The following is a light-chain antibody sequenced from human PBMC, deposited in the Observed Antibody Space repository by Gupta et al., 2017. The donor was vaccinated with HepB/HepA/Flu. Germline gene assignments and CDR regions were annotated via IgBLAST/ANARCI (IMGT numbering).Light chain of an antibody. CDR2: GAS. V-gene: IGKV1-39*01. J-gene: IGKJ1*01. CDR1: QSIRAY. Sequence: DIQMTQSPPSLSASVGDRIIITCRAGQSIRAYLNWYQQRPGKAPNLLIYGASKVKNGVPSRFSGSGCGTEFTLTISRRQPEDFANYCCQQKDSTPWTFGRGTXVDIK. CDR3: QQKDSTPWT.